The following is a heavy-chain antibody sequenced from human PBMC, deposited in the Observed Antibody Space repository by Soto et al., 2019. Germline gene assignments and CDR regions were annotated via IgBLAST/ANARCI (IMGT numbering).Heavy chain of an antibody. CDR2: IIPILGIA. D-gene: IGHD3-9*01. Sequence: GASVKVSCKASGGTFSSYTISWVRQAPGQGLEWMGRIIPILGIANYAQKFQGRVTITADKSTSTAYMELSSLRSEDTAVYYCATAISGILTGYYRDYYYYYMDVWGKGTTVTVSS. CDR1: GGTFSSYT. CDR3: ATAISGILTGYYRDYYYYYMDV. J-gene: IGHJ6*03. V-gene: IGHV1-69*02.